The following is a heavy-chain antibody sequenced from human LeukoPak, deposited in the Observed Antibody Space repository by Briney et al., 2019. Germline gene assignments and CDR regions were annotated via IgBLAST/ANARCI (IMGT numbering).Heavy chain of an antibody. D-gene: IGHD2/OR15-2a*01. CDR3: AKGRIY. J-gene: IGHJ4*02. CDR1: GFTFSNYG. CDR2: ISYDGSNK. V-gene: IGHV3-30*18. Sequence: PGGSLRLSCAASGFTFSNYGMHWVRQAPGKGLEWVAVISYDGSNKNYGDSVKGRFTISRDNSKNTLYLQMNSLRAEDTAVYYCAKGRIYWGQGTLVTVSS.